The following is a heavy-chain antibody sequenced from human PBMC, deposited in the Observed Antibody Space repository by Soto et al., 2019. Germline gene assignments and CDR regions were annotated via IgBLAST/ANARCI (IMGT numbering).Heavy chain of an antibody. J-gene: IGHJ4*02. CDR2: FDPEDGET. V-gene: IGHV1-24*01. CDR3: ATTYYFCSGSYSEWELDF. Sequence: ASVKVSCKVSGYTLTELSMHWVRQAPGKGLEWMGGFDPEDGETIYAQKFQGRVTMTEDTSTDTAYMELSSLRSEDTAVYYCATTYYFCSGSYSEWELDFWGQGTLVTVSS. D-gene: IGHD3-10*01. CDR1: GYTLTELS.